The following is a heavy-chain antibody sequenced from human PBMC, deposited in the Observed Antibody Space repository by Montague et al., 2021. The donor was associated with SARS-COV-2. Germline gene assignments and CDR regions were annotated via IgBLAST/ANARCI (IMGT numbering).Heavy chain of an antibody. V-gene: IGHV3-30-3*01. CDR2: ISHDGSNK. Sequence: SLRLSCAASGFTFSSYAMHWVRQAPGKGLGWVAVISHDGSNKYYADSVKGRFTISRDNSKNTLYPQMNSLRAEDTAVYYCARPSSGYGYYFDYWGQGTLVTVSS. CDR1: GFTFSSYA. CDR3: ARPSSGYGYYFDY. J-gene: IGHJ4*02. D-gene: IGHD5-12*01.